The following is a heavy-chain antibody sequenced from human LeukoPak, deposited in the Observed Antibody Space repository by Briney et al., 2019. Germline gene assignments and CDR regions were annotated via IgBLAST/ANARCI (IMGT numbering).Heavy chain of an antibody. D-gene: IGHD1-20*01. J-gene: IGHJ4*02. V-gene: IGHV4-59*08. CDR1: GGSISGYY. CDR2: IYNSGST. Sequence: SETLSLTCTVSGGSISGYYWSWIRQPPGKGLEWIGYIYNSGSTNYNPSLKSRVTISVDTSKNQFSLKLSSVTAADTAVYYCARKNNWNYVDYWGQGTLVTVSS. CDR3: ARKNNWNYVDY.